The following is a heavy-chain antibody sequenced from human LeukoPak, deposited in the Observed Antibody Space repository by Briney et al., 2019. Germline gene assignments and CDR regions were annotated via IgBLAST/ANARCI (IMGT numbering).Heavy chain of an antibody. V-gene: IGHV3-23*01. CDR1: GFTFYDYA. CDR3: AKDRGTVTTYNWFDP. J-gene: IGHJ5*02. CDR2: ISGSGGST. Sequence: GGSLRLSCAASGFTFYDYAMSWVRQAPGKGLEWVSAISGSGGSTYYADSVKGRFTISRDNSKNTLYLQMNSLRAEDTAVYYCAKDRGTVTTYNWFDPWGQGTLVTVSS. D-gene: IGHD4-17*01.